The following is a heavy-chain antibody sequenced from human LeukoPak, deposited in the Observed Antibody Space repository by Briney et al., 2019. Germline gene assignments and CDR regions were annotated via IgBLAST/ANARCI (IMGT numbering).Heavy chain of an antibody. CDR3: AREIVSSVAGNFDY. V-gene: IGHV3-48*03. J-gene: IGHJ4*02. D-gene: IGHD6-19*01. CDR2: ISSSGDTR. CDR1: GFTFSSYE. Sequence: GGSLRLSCAASGFTFSSYEMNWVPQAPGKGREWVSYISSSGDTRTYADSVKGRFTISRDNAKRSLYLEMNSLRAEDTAVYYCAREIVSSVAGNFDYWGQGTLVTVSS.